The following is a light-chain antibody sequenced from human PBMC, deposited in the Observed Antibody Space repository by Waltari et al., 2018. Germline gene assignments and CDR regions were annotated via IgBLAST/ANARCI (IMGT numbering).Light chain of an antibody. V-gene: IGLV1-51*01. CDR3: GTWDSSLSVVV. CDR1: GSNIGMSF. Sequence: QSVLTQPPSVSAAPGQTVTISCSGSGSNIGMSFVSWYQRLPGAAPKLLIYDIDKRPSGIPGRFSGSQSGSSATLGITGLRTGDEADYYCGTWDSSLSVVVFGGGTKLTVL. CDR2: DID. J-gene: IGLJ3*02.